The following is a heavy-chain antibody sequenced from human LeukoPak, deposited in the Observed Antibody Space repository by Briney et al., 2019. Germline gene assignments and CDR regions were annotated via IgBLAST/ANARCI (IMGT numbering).Heavy chain of an antibody. Sequence: ASVKVSCNASGYTFTGYYMHWVRQAPGQGLEWMGWINPNSGGTNYAQKFQGRVTMTRDTSISTAYMELSRLRSDDTAVYYCARDSPIGIVGATSDCWGQGTLVTVSS. CDR2: INPNSGGT. J-gene: IGHJ4*02. V-gene: IGHV1-2*02. CDR1: GYTFTGYY. CDR3: ARDSPIGIVGATSDC. D-gene: IGHD1-26*01.